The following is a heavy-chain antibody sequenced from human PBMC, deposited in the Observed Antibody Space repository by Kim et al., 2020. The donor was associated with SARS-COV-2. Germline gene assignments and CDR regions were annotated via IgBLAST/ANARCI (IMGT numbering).Heavy chain of an antibody. D-gene: IGHD3-22*01. CDR2: MNPNSGNT. CDR3: ARRRAGRIVVVITSHYFDY. Sequence: ASVKVSCKASGYTFTSYDINWVRQATGQGLEWMGWMNPNSGNTGYAQKFQGRVTMTRNTSISTAYMELSSLRSEDTAVYYCARRRAGRIVVVITSHYFDYWGQGTLVTVSS. J-gene: IGHJ4*02. CDR1: GYTFTSYD. V-gene: IGHV1-8*01.